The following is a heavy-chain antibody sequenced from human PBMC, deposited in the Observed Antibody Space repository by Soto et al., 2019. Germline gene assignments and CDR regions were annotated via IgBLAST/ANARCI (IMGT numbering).Heavy chain of an antibody. Sequence: EVQLVESGGGLVQPGGSLRLSCAASGFTFSSYSMNWVRQAPGKGLEWVSYISSSSSTIYYADSVKGRFTISRDNAKNXFYLQRNRLRDEDTAVYYCERERDRSSRYVLGDFDYWGKGTLVTVSS. CDR3: ERERDRSSRYVLGDFDY. CDR2: ISSSSSTI. V-gene: IGHV3-48*02. J-gene: IGHJ4*02. CDR1: GFTFSSYS. D-gene: IGHD6-13*01.